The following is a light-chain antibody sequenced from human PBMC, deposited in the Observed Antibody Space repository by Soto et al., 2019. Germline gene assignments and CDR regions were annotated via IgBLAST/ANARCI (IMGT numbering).Light chain of an antibody. Sequence: EIVMTQSPVTLSVSPGERATLSCRASQSVSSYLAWYQQKPGQAPRLLIYDASNRATGIPARFSGSGSGTDFTLTISSLEPEDFAVYYCQQRSNWPRTFGQGTRLEIK. CDR2: DAS. J-gene: IGKJ5*01. CDR1: QSVSSY. V-gene: IGKV3-11*01. CDR3: QQRSNWPRT.